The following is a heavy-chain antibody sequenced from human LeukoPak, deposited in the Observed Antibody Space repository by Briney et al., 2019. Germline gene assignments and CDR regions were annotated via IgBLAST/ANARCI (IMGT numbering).Heavy chain of an antibody. D-gene: IGHD3-22*01. Sequence: SETLSLTCTVSGGSISSYYWSWIRQPPGKGLEWIGYIYYSGSTNYNPSLKSRVTISVDTSKNQFSLKLSSVTAADTAVYYCARDQTTTYYYHSSGYHDAFDIWGQGTMVTVSS. V-gene: IGHV4-59*12. CDR3: ARDQTTTYYYHSSGYHDAFDI. CDR1: GGSISSYY. CDR2: IYYSGST. J-gene: IGHJ3*02.